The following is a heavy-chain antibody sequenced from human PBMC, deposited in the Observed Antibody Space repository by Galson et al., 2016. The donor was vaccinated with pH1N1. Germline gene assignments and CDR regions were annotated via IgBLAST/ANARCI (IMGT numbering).Heavy chain of an antibody. D-gene: IGHD2-2*01. J-gene: IGHJ4*02. CDR3: ARLPYCDTTSCPFDY. V-gene: IGHV5-51*03. CDR2: IYPGDSDT. CDR1: GYSFTSYW. Sequence: QSGAEVKKPGESLRISCQGSGYSFTSYWIAWVRQMPGKGLEWMGIIYPGDSDTRYRTSFQGQVTISADKSISTSYLQWSSLRASDTAMYYCARLPYCDTTSCPFDYWGQGTLVTVSS.